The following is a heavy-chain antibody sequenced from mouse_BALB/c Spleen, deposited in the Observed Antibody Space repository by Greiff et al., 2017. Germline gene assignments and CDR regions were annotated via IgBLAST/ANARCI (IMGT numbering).Heavy chain of an antibody. Sequence: QVQLQQSGAELMKPGASVKISCKATGYTFSSYWIEWVKQRPGHGLEWIGEILPGSGSTNYNEKFKGKATFTADTSSNTAYMQLSSLTSEDSAVYYCARSSYGNYVGKTGFDYWGQGTTLTVSS. CDR1: GYTFSSYW. V-gene: IGHV1-9*01. CDR2: ILPGSGST. CDR3: ARSSYGNYVGKTGFDY. D-gene: IGHD2-1*01. J-gene: IGHJ2*01.